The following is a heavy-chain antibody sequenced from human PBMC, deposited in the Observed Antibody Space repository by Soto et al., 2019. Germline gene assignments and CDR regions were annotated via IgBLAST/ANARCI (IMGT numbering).Heavy chain of an antibody. D-gene: IGHD2-2*01. CDR1: GGSISSYY. CDR3: GGTGCISTGRYAWGLGVDY. Sequence: QVQLQESGPGLVKPSETLSLTCTVSGGSISSYYWSWIRQPPGKGLEWIGSIHYSGRTNYNPSLKKRITTSLGKNKKHFLLKLRSCPAADNAVFYCGGTGCISTGRYAWGLGVDYLGQGTLVTVSS. J-gene: IGHJ4*02. CDR2: IHYSGRT. V-gene: IGHV4-59*01.